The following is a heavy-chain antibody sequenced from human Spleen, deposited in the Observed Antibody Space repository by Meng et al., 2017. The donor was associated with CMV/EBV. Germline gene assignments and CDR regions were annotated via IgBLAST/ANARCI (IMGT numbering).Heavy chain of an antibody. V-gene: IGHV3-30*07. D-gene: IGHD1-20*01. J-gene: IGHJ6*02. Sequence: GESLKISCAASGFTFSSYALHWVRQAPGKGLEWVAVLSNDGNNKYYADSVKGRFTISRDNAKNSLYLQLNSLRAEDTAVYYCARQSITGTTNYYGMDVWGQGTTVTVSS. CDR2: LSNDGNNK. CDR3: ARQSITGTTNYYGMDV. CDR1: GFTFSSYA.